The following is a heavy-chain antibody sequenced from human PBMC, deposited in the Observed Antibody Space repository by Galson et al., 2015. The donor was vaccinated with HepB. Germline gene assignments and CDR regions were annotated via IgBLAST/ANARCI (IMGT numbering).Heavy chain of an antibody. D-gene: IGHD4-17*01. CDR1: GFIFDDYA. CDR3: AKGHDYGYYWYYFDY. Sequence: SLRLSCAASGFIFDDYAMHWVRQAPGKGLEWVSGISWNSGSIGYADSVKGRFTISRDNAKNSLYLQMNSLRAEDTALYYCAKGHDYGYYWYYFDYWGQGTLVTVSS. J-gene: IGHJ4*02. V-gene: IGHV3-9*01. CDR2: ISWNSGSI.